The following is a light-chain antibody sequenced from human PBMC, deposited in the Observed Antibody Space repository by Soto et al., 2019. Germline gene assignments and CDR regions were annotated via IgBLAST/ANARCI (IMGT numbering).Light chain of an antibody. CDR3: ATWDDSLNGVV. CDR1: SNDIGAYKY. Sequence: QSVLTQPASVSGSPGQSITISCTGSSNDIGAYKYVSWYLQHPGKAPKLIIFEVNNRPSGVPDRFSGSKSGTSASLAISGLQSDDEADYYCATWDDSLNGVVFGGGTKLTVL. J-gene: IGLJ2*01. V-gene: IGLV2-14*01. CDR2: EVN.